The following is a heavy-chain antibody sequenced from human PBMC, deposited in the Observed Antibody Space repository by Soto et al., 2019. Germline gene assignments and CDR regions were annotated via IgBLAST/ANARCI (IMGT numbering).Heavy chain of an antibody. Sequence: ASVKVSCKASGYTFTGYYMHWVRQAPGQGLEWMGWINPNSGGTNYAQKFQGWVTMTRDTSISTAYMELSRLRSDDTAVYYCARARHGYSYPPGDWGQGTLVTVSS. CDR1: GYTFTGYY. V-gene: IGHV1-2*04. CDR3: ARARHGYSYPPGD. CDR2: INPNSGGT. J-gene: IGHJ4*02. D-gene: IGHD4-4*01.